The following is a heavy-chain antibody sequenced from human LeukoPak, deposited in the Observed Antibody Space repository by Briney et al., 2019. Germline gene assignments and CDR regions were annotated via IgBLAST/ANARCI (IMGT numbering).Heavy chain of an antibody. J-gene: IGHJ4*02. CDR2: INPSGGST. Sequence: GASVKVSCKASGYTFTSYYMHWVRQAPGQGLEWMGIINPSGGSTSYAQKFQGRVTMTRDMSTSTVYMELSSLRSEDTAVYYCARDGSPLVDIVATIPDPFDYWGQGTLVTVSS. CDR1: GYTFTSYY. CDR3: ARDGSPLVDIVATIPDPFDY. D-gene: IGHD5-12*01. V-gene: IGHV1-46*01.